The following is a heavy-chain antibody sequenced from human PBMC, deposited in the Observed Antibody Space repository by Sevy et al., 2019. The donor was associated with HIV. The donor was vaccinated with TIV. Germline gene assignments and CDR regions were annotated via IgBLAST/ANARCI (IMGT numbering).Heavy chain of an antibody. V-gene: IGHV4-4*07. CDR1: GGSISSYY. CDR3: AREVLAAAGIWGDYYYYGMDV. CDR2: IYTSGST. J-gene: IGHJ6*02. Sequence: SETLSLTCTVSGGSISSYYWSWIRQPAGKGLEWIGRIYTSGSTNYNPSLKSRVTMSVDTSKNQFSLKLGSVTAADTAVHYCAREVLAAAGIWGDYYYYGMDVWGQGTTVTVSS. D-gene: IGHD6-13*01.